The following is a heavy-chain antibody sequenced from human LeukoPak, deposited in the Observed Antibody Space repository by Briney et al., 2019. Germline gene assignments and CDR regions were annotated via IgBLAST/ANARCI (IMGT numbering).Heavy chain of an antibody. CDR2: TYYRSKWYN. J-gene: IGHJ4*02. CDR3: ARTGYSNTWYYFDY. D-gene: IGHD6-13*01. Sequence: SQTLSLTCAISGDSVSSNSASWNWIRQSPSRGLEWLGRTYYRSKWYNDYAVSVKSRITINPETFKNQFSLQLNSVTPEDTAVYYCARTGYSNTWYYFDYWGQGTLVTVSS. CDR1: GDSVSSNSAS. V-gene: IGHV6-1*01.